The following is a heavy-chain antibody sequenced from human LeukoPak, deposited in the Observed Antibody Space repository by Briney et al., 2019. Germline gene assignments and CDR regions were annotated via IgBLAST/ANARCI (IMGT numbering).Heavy chain of an antibody. CDR3: ARGPRDYCGNEFDY. D-gene: IGHD4-23*01. CDR2: INHSGST. V-gene: IGHV4-34*01. Sequence: PSETLSLTCAVYGGSFSGYYWSWIRQPPGKGLEWIGEINHSGSTNYNPSLKSRVTISVDTSKNQFSLKLSSVTAADTAVYYCARGPRDYCGNEFDYWGQGTLVTVSS. CDR1: GGSFSGYY. J-gene: IGHJ4*02.